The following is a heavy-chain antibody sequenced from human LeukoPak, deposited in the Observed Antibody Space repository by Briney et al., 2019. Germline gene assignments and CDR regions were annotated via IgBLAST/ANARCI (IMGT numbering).Heavy chain of an antibody. Sequence: SQTLSLTCTVSGGSISSYYWSWIRQPPGKGLEWIGYIYTSGSTNYNPSLKTRVTISVDTSKNQFSLKLSSVTAADTAVYYCARHYPDYFDYWGQGTLVTVSS. V-gene: IGHV4-4*09. CDR3: ARHYPDYFDY. CDR2: IYTSGST. J-gene: IGHJ4*02. CDR1: GGSISSYY. D-gene: IGHD3-10*01.